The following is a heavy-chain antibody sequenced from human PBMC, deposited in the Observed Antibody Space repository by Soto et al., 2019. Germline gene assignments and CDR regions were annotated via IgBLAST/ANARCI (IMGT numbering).Heavy chain of an antibody. CDR3: AKDQDSPESSSSVGGLEFDP. J-gene: IGHJ5*02. CDR1: GFTFSSYG. V-gene: IGHV3-30*18. CDR2: ISYDGSNK. D-gene: IGHD6-6*01. Sequence: GGSLRLSCAASGFTFSSYGMHWVRQAPGKGLEWVAVISYDGSNKYYADSVKGRFTISRDNSKNTLYLQMNSLRAEDTAVYYCAKDQDSPESSSSVGGLEFDPWGQGTLVTVSS.